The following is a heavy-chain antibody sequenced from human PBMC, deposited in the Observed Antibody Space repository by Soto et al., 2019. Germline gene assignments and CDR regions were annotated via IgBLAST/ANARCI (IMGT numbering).Heavy chain of an antibody. Sequence: QVQLVESGGGVVQPGRSLRLTCAASGFTFSDYAMHWVRQAPGRGLEWVAVISYDGSKEYYADSVKGRFTISRDNFQNTLSLRMNSLKTEDTAIYYCASASDIIAVVAATSSGCFDTWGQGTLVTVSS. J-gene: IGHJ5*02. CDR3: ASASDIIAVVAATSSGCFDT. CDR1: GFTFSDYA. D-gene: IGHD2-15*01. CDR2: ISYDGSKE. V-gene: IGHV3-30*04.